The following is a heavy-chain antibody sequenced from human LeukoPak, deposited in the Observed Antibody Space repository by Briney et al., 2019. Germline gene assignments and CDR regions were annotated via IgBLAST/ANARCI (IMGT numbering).Heavy chain of an antibody. D-gene: IGHD3-22*01. CDR1: GFTFSSNA. CDR3: AKDYYDSSGYSEGDAFDI. J-gene: IGHJ3*02. CDR2: ISGSGGST. V-gene: IGHV3-23*01. Sequence: GGSLRLSCAASGFTFSSNAMSWVRQAPGKGLEWVSAISGSGGSTYYADSVKGRFTISRDNSKNTLYLQMNSLRAEDTAVYYCAKDYYDSSGYSEGDAFDIWGQGTMVTVSS.